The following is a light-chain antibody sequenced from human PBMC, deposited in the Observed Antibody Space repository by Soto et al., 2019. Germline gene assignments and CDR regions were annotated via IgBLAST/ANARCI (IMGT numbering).Light chain of an antibody. CDR2: EAS. V-gene: IGKV1-5*03. Sequence: DIQMTQSPSTLSASVGDRVTITCRASQSISGSLAWYQQKPGKAPKLLIYEASNLKSGFPSRFSGSESGTEYTLTISSLQPDDSASYYCQQYNGYWTFGQGTRVEIK. CDR1: QSISGS. J-gene: IGKJ1*01. CDR3: QQYNGYWT.